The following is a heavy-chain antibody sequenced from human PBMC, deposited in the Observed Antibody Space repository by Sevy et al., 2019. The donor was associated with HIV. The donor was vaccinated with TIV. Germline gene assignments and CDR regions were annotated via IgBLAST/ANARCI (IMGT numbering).Heavy chain of an antibody. D-gene: IGHD6-13*01. V-gene: IGHV4-30-4*01. Sequence: SETLSLTCTVSGGSISSGDYYWSWIRQPPGKGLEWIGYIYYSGSTYYNPSLKSRVTISVDTSKNQFSLKLSSVTAADTAVYYCARGRGGGGVIAAAHTSRYFDYWGQGTLVTVSS. CDR2: IYYSGST. CDR3: ARGRGGGGVIAAAHTSRYFDY. CDR1: GGSISSGDYY. J-gene: IGHJ4*02.